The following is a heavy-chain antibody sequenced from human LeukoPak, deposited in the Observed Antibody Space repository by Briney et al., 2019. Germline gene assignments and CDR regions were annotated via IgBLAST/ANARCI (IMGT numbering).Heavy chain of an antibody. Sequence: SETLSLTCTVSGGSISSGSYYWSWIRQPAGKGLEWIGRIYTSGSTNYNPSLKSRVTISVDTSKNQFSLKLSSVPAADTAVYYCARVTYYYDSSGRGLDAFDIWGQGTMVTVSS. D-gene: IGHD3-22*01. CDR2: IYTSGST. CDR3: ARVTYYYDSSGRGLDAFDI. V-gene: IGHV4-61*02. J-gene: IGHJ3*02. CDR1: GGSISSGSYY.